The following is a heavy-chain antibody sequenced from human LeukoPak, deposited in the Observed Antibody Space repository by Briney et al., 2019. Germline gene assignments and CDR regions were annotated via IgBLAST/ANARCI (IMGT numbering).Heavy chain of an antibody. CDR2: IYYSGNT. D-gene: IGHD6-19*01. CDR3: ARNTRSSGWYSEREYYFDY. CDR1: GVSIGSSNSY. J-gene: IGHJ4*02. V-gene: IGHV4-39*01. Sequence: SETLSLTCTVSGVSIGSSNSYWGWIRQPPGKGLEWIGSIYYSGNTYYNASLKSQVSISIDTSKNQFSLRLTSVTAADTAVYYCARNTRSSGWYSEREYYFDYWGQGTLVTVSS.